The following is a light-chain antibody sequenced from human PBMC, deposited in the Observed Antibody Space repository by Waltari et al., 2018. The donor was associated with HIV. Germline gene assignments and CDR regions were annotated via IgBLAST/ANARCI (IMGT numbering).Light chain of an antibody. V-gene: IGLV3-25*03. CDR1: ALPKQY. Sequence: SYELTQPPSVSVSPGQTARITCSGDALPKQYAYWYQQKPGQAPVLVLYKDRERPSGIPERLSGSSSGKTVTFTISGVQAEYEADYYCQSADSSGTYPVVFGGGTKLTVL. CDR2: KDR. J-gene: IGLJ2*01. CDR3: QSADSSGTYPVV.